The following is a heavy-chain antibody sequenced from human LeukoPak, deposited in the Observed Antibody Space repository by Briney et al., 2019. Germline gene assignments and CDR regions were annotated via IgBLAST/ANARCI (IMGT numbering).Heavy chain of an antibody. CDR1: GFSFSTYW. J-gene: IGHJ4*02. D-gene: IGHD3-9*01. V-gene: IGHV3-7*01. Sequence: GGSLRLSCVASGFSFSTYWMSWVRQAPGKGLEWVANIKEDGSEKYYVDSVKGRFTISRDNAKKSLYLQMDSLRAEDTAVYYCATHGYSELRYFDWSTNEWGQGTLVTVS. CDR3: ATHGYSELRYFDWSTNE. CDR2: IKEDGSEK.